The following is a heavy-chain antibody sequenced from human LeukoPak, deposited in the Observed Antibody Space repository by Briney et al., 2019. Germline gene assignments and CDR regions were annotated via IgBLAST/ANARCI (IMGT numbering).Heavy chain of an antibody. CDR2: IYYSGST. CDR3: ARGSPYHYDSSVDY. Sequence: SETLSLTCTVSGGSISSGGYYWSWIRQHPGKGLEWIGYIYYSGSTYYNPSLKSRVTISVDTSKNQFSLKLSSVTAADTAVYYRARGSPYHYDSSVDYWGQGTLVTVSS. J-gene: IGHJ4*02. D-gene: IGHD3-22*01. V-gene: IGHV4-31*03. CDR1: GGSISSGGYY.